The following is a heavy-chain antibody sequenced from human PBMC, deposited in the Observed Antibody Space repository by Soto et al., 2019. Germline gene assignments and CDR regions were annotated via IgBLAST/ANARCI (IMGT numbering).Heavy chain of an antibody. Sequence: ASVKVSCKASGYTFTSYGISCVRQAPGQGLEWMGWISAYNGNTNYAQKLQGRVTMTTDTSTSTAYMELRSLRSDDTAVYYCARDLVKTFRYCSGGSCYSWYYYMDVWGKGTTVTVSS. V-gene: IGHV1-18*01. D-gene: IGHD2-15*01. CDR3: ARDLVKTFRYCSGGSCYSWYYYMDV. CDR2: ISAYNGNT. J-gene: IGHJ6*03. CDR1: GYTFTSYG.